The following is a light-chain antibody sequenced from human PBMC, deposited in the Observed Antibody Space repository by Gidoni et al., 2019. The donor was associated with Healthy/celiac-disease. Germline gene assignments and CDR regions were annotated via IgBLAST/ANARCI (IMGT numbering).Light chain of an antibody. CDR2: GAS. Sequence: EIVMTQSPATLSVSPGERATLSCRASQSVSSNLAWYQQKPGQAPRLLIYGASTRATGIPARFSGSGSGTEFTLTISSLQSEDFAVYYCQYNNWYTFGQGTKLEIK. CDR1: QSVSSN. CDR3: QYNNWYT. J-gene: IGKJ2*01. V-gene: IGKV3-15*01.